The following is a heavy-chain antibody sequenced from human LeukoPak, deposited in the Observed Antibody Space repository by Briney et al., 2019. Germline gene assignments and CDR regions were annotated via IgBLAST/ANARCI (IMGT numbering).Heavy chain of an antibody. CDR3: ARGPDYYGSGSYLKWFDP. J-gene: IGHJ5*02. CDR1: GYTFTSYY. Sequence: ASVKVSCKASGYTFTSYYMHWVRQAPGQGLEWMGWINPNSGGTNYAQKFQGWVTMTRDTSISTAYMELSRLRSDDTAVYYCARGPDYYGSGSYLKWFDPWGQGTLVTVSS. V-gene: IGHV1-2*04. D-gene: IGHD3-10*01. CDR2: INPNSGGT.